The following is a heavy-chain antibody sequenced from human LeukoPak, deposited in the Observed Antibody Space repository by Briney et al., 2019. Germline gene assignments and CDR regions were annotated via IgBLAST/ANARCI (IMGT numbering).Heavy chain of an antibody. V-gene: IGHV4-39*01. CDR2: IYYSGST. Sequence: PSETLSLTCTVSGGSISSSSYYWGWLRQPPGKGLEWIGSIYYSGSTYYNPSLKSRVTISVNTSKNQFSLKLSSVTAANPAVYYLARHASEDFHILTCYSFDYWGQGTLVTVSS. CDR3: ARHASEDFHILTCYSFDY. CDR1: GGSISSSSYY. J-gene: IGHJ4*02. D-gene: IGHD3-9*01.